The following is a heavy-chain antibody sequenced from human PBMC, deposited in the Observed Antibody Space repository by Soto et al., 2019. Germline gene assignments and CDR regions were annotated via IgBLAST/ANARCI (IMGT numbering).Heavy chain of an antibody. CDR2: FDPEDGET. D-gene: IGHD3-10*01. Sequence: ASVKVSCKVSGYTLTELSMHWVRQAPGKGLEWMGGFDPEDGETIYAQKFQGRVTMTEDTSTDTAYMELSSLRSEDTAVYYCATDLTMVRGVISWFDPWGQGNLVTVSS. J-gene: IGHJ5*02. CDR1: GYTLTELS. CDR3: ATDLTMVRGVISWFDP. V-gene: IGHV1-24*01.